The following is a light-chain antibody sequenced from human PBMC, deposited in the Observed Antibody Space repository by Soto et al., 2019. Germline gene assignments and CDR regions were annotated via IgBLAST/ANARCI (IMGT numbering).Light chain of an antibody. J-gene: IGKJ1*01. CDR2: KAS. CDR3: QQYSTYTPRT. Sequence: EIQMSQSPSTLSASVGDRVTITCRASQSISSWLAWYQQKPGKAPKLLIYKASSLESGVPSRFSGSGSGTEFTLTISSLQPDDFATYYCQQYSTYTPRTFGQGTKVDI. V-gene: IGKV1-5*03. CDR1: QSISSW.